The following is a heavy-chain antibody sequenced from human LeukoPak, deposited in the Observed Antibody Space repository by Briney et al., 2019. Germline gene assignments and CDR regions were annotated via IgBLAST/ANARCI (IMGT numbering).Heavy chain of an antibody. CDR3: ARDRHVDTRDSYYYYGMDV. D-gene: IGHD5-18*01. J-gene: IGHJ6*02. CDR1: GFTFSSYW. Sequence: GGSLRLSCAASGFTFSSYWLSWVRQAPGKGRERVAHIKQDGSEKYYVDSVKGRFTISRDNAKNSLYLQMNSLRAEDTAAYYCARDRHVDTRDSYYYYGMDVWGQGTTVTVSS. CDR2: IKQDGSEK. V-gene: IGHV3-7*01.